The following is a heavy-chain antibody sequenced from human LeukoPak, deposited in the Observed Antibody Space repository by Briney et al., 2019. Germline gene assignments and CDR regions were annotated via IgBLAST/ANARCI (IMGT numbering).Heavy chain of an antibody. CDR2: ISAYNGNT. V-gene: IGHV1-18*01. D-gene: IGHD2-2*01. Sequence: ASVKVSCKASGYTFTSYGISWVRRAPGQGLEWMGWISAYNGNTNYAQKLQGRVTMTTDTSTSTAYMELRSLRSDDTAVYYCARDLPAIPAAMGNWFDPWGQGTLVTVSS. CDR3: ARDLPAIPAAMGNWFDP. J-gene: IGHJ5*02. CDR1: GYTFTSYG.